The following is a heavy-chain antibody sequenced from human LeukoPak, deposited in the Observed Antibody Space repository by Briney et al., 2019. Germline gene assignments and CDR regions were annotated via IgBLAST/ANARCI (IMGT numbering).Heavy chain of an antibody. Sequence: PSQTLSLTCAVSGGSISSGGYSWSWIRQPPGKGLEWIGYIYYSGSTSYNPSLKSRLTISVDTSLNQFSLKLNSVTAADTAVYYCARYCSGGDCYSKALDYWGQGILVTVSS. CDR3: ARYCSGGDCYSKALDY. CDR2: IYYSGST. D-gene: IGHD2-15*01. V-gene: IGHV4-30-4*07. J-gene: IGHJ4*02. CDR1: GGSISSGGYS.